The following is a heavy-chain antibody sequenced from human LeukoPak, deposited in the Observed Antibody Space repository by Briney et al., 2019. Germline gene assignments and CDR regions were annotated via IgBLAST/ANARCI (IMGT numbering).Heavy chain of an antibody. CDR1: GYIFSHFY. J-gene: IGHJ4*02. CDR3: ARDLRQEAPFDY. Sequence: ASVKVSCKASGYIFSHFYMHWVRQAPGQGLEWMGIINPSGDSTIYAQKFQGRVTMTRDTSTNTLYMELSSLRSEDTAVYYCARDLRQEAPFDYWGQGTLVTVSS. V-gene: IGHV1-46*01. CDR2: INPSGDST.